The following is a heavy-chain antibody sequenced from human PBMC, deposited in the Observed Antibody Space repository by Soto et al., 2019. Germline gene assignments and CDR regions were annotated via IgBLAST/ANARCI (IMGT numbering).Heavy chain of an antibody. CDR1: GYSFTSYW. D-gene: IGHD3-10*01. Sequence: VEALKISCKDSGYSFTSYWFGWVRQMPRKGLEWMGIIYPGDSDTRYSPSFQGQVTISADKSISTAYLQWSSLKASDTAMYYCAGGGVRGVITRTRDYYGMDVWGQGTTVTVSS. CDR3: AGGGVRGVITRTRDYYGMDV. V-gene: IGHV5-51*01. J-gene: IGHJ6*02. CDR2: IYPGDSDT.